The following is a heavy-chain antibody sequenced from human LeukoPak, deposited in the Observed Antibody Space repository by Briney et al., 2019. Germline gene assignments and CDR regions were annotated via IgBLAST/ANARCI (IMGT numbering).Heavy chain of an antibody. CDR2: INPNSGGT. J-gene: IGHJ4*02. V-gene: IGHV1-2*02. CDR1: GYTFTGHY. CDR3: ARKGFYGDYPFDY. Sequence: ASVKVSCKASGYTFTGHYMHWVRQAPGQGLEWMGWINPNSGGTNYAQKFQGRVTMTRDTSISTAYMELSRLRSDDTAVYYCARKGFYGDYPFDYWGQGTLVTVSS. D-gene: IGHD4-17*01.